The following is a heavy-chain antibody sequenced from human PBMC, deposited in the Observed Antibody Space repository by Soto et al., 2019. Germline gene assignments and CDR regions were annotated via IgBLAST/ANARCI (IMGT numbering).Heavy chain of an antibody. D-gene: IGHD6-19*01. V-gene: IGHV1-18*01. Sequence: QVQLVQSGGEVKKSGASVKVSCKASGYIFRSYGISWVRQAPGQGLEWMGWINVKNGNTKHVEKFQGRVTMTTDTSTSTAYMELRNLTSDDTAVYYCARGMAVEPTANWFDPWGHGTLVIVSS. J-gene: IGHJ5*02. CDR1: GYIFRSYG. CDR2: INVKNGNT. CDR3: ARGMAVEPTANWFDP.